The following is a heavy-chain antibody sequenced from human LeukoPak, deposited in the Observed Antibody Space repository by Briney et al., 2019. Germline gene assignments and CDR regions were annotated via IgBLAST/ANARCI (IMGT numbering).Heavy chain of an antibody. J-gene: IGHJ3*02. CDR1: GFTFSSYA. D-gene: IGHD3-16*02. Sequence: GGSLRLSCAASGFTFSSYAMYWVRQAPGKGLEWVAVISYDGSDKFYADSVKGRFTISRDSSKNTLYLQMNSLRPEDTAVYYCARDLTRGGYDYVWGSYRPPLNAFDIWGQGTMVTVSS. V-gene: IGHV3-30*04. CDR2: ISYDGSDK. CDR3: ARDLTRGGYDYVWGSYRPPLNAFDI.